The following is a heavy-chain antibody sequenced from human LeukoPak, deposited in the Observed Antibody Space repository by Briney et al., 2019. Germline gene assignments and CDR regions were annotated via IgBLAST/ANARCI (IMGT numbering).Heavy chain of an antibody. CDR1: GFTFSSYG. Sequence: GGSLRLSCAASGFTFSSYGMHWVRQALGKGLEWVAFIRYDGSNKYYADSVKGRFTISRDNSKNTLYLQMNSLRAEDTAVYYCAKDVSIFGPYWYFDLWGRGTLVTVSS. V-gene: IGHV3-30*02. CDR2: IRYDGSNK. D-gene: IGHD3/OR15-3a*01. J-gene: IGHJ2*01. CDR3: AKDVSIFGPYWYFDL.